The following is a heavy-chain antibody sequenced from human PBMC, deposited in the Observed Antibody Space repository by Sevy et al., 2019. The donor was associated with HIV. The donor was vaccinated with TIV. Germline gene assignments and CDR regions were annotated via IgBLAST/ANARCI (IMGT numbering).Heavy chain of an antibody. CDR3: ARDRGYCSSTSCYTGDY. Sequence: ASVKVSCKASGYTFTSYGISCVRQAPGQGLEWMGWISAYNGNTNYAQKLQGRVTMTTDTSTSTAYMELRSLRSDDTAVYYCARDRGYCSSTSCYTGDYWGQGTLVTVSS. D-gene: IGHD2-2*02. J-gene: IGHJ4*02. V-gene: IGHV1-18*01. CDR1: GYTFTSYG. CDR2: ISAYNGNT.